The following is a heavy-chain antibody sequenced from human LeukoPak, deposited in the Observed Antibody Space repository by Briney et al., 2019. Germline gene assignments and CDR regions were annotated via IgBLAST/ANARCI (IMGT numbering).Heavy chain of an antibody. Sequence: GESLKISCKGSGYNFTNYWIGWVRQMPGKGLEWMGIIYPGDSDTRYSPSFQGQVTISADKSISTAYLQWSRLKASDTAMYYCARRYCSGSNCYLFDYWGQGTLVTVSS. D-gene: IGHD2-15*01. J-gene: IGHJ4*02. CDR1: GYNFTNYW. CDR2: IYPGDSDT. V-gene: IGHV5-51*01. CDR3: ARRYCSGSNCYLFDY.